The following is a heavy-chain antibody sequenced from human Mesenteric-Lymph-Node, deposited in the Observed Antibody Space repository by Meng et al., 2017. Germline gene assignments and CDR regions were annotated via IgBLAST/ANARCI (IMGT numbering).Heavy chain of an antibody. Sequence: GESLKISCAASGFTFSNAWMSWVRQAPGKGLEWVGRIKSKTDGGTTDYAAPVKGRFTIPREDSKNTLYLQMNSLKTEDTAVYYCSAGSVLRFLEWLLRDYYYYGMDVWGQGTTVTVSS. J-gene: IGHJ6*02. D-gene: IGHD3-3*01. CDR1: GFTFSNAW. CDR3: SAGSVLRFLEWLLRDYYYYGMDV. V-gene: IGHV3-15*01. CDR2: IKSKTDGGTT.